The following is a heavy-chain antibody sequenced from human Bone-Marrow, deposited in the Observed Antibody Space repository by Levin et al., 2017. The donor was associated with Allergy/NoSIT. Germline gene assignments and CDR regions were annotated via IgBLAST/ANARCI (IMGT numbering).Heavy chain of an antibody. Sequence: PGGSLRLSCAASGFSVSSNYMSWVRQAPGKGLEWVSVLYKGGKTDYADSVKGRFTISRDNFKNTVYLQMNSLRAEDTAVYYCARGPFSSGWYGLDYWGQGTLVSVSS. CDR3: ARGPFSSGWYGLDY. CDR2: LYKGGKT. V-gene: IGHV3-53*01. D-gene: IGHD6-19*01. CDR1: GFSVSSNY. J-gene: IGHJ4*02.